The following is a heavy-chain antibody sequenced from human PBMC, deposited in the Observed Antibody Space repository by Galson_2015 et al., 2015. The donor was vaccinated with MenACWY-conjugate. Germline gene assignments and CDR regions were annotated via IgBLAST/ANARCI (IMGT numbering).Heavy chain of an antibody. J-gene: IGHJ4*02. Sequence: SLRLSCAASGFAFASYAMTWVRQAPGKGLQWVSSITASGDDTTYADSVKGRLTISRDNSKNMLYLQLNSLRAEDTAIYFCSKVKVIQLWSTYDYWGQGTLVTVSS. CDR1: GFAFASYA. D-gene: IGHD1-1*01. CDR3: SKVKVIQLWSTYDY. CDR2: ITASGDDT. V-gene: IGHV3-23*01.